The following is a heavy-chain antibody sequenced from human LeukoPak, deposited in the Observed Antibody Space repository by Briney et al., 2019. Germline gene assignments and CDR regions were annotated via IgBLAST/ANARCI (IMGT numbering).Heavy chain of an antibody. D-gene: IGHD6-19*01. CDR2: VYVTGST. J-gene: IGHJ5*02. CDR3: ARDRQWLVDH. V-gene: IGHV4-4*07. CDR1: GDSISSYY. Sequence: SETLSLTCTVPGDSISSYYWSWIRQPAGKGLEWIGRVYVTGSTNLNPALQSRVTMSVDTSKNQFSLELTSVTAADTAVYYCARDRQWLVDHWGQGTLVTVSS.